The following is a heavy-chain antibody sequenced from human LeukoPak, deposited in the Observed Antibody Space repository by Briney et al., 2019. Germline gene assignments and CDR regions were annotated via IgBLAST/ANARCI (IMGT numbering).Heavy chain of an antibody. CDR1: GFTFSSYS. Sequence: GGSLRLSCAASGFTFSSYSMNWVRQAPGKGLEWVSSISSSSTYIYYADSLKGRFTISRDNAKNSLSLQMNSLRAEDTAVYYFATDTHCSSTSCYNAFDIWGQGTMVTVSS. CDR2: ISSSSTYI. CDR3: ATDTHCSSTSCYNAFDI. J-gene: IGHJ3*02. V-gene: IGHV3-21*01. D-gene: IGHD2-2*02.